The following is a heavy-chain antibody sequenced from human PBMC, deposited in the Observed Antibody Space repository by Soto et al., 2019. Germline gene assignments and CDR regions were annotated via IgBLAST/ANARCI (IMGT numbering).Heavy chain of an antibody. CDR2: ISSGGGTI. CDR1: GFTFSDYY. J-gene: IGHJ4*02. V-gene: IGHV3-11*01. CDR3: ARNYVWGSYN. Sequence: QVQLVESGGDLVKPGGSLRLSCAVSGFTFSDYYMTWIRQAPGKGLEWVSYISSGGGTISYADSVKGRFTISRDNAKNSLYLQMNFLRAEDTAVYYCARNYVWGSYNWGQGTLVTVTP. D-gene: IGHD3-16*01.